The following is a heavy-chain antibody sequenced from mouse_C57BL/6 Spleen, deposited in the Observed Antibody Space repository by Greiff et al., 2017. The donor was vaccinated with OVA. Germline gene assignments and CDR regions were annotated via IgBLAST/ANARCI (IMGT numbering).Heavy chain of an antibody. J-gene: IGHJ4*01. CDR1: GYTFTSYW. D-gene: IGHD2-3*01. V-gene: IGHV1-53*01. CDR3: ARSGTYDGYYDAMDY. CDR2: INPSNGGT. Sequence: VQLQQPGTELVKPGASVKLSCKASGYTFTSYWMHWVKQRPGQGLEWIGNINPSNGGTNYNEKFKSKATLTVDKSSSTAYMQLSSLTSEDSAVYYCARSGTYDGYYDAMDYWGQGTSVTVSS.